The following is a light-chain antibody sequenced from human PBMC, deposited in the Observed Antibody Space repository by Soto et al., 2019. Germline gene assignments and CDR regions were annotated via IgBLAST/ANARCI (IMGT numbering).Light chain of an antibody. V-gene: IGKV1-39*01. Sequence: DIQMTQSPSSLSASVGDRVTITCRASQSISSYLNWYQQKPGIAPKLLIYAASSLQSGVPSRFSGSGSGTDFSLTISSLQPEDFATYYCQQSFISPYTFGQGTKLEI. J-gene: IGKJ2*01. CDR2: AAS. CDR1: QSISSY. CDR3: QQSFISPYT.